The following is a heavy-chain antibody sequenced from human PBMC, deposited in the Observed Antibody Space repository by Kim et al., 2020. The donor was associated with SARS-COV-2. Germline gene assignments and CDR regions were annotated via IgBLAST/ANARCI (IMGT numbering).Heavy chain of an antibody. J-gene: IGHJ4*02. CDR3: ARSHTAMVYIYFDY. CDR2: INSDGSST. D-gene: IGHD5-18*01. V-gene: IGHV3-74*01. CDR1: GFTFSSYW. Sequence: GGSLRLSCAASGFTFSSYWMHWVRQAPGKGLVWVSRINSDGSSTSYADSVKGRFTISRDNAKNTLYLQMNSLRAEDTAVYYCARSHTAMVYIYFDYWGQGTLVTVSS.